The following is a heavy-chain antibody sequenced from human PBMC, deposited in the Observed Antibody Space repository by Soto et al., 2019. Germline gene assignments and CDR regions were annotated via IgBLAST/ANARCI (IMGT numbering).Heavy chain of an antibody. CDR1: GVDFSSEV. D-gene: IGHD1-26*01. J-gene: IGHJ6*01. CDR3: AKVGPSYYYGMDV. V-gene: IGHV3-23*01. CDR2: ISGSGRTI. Sequence: GESLKISCAASGVDFSSEVMCWVRQAPVKGLAWVSSISGSGRTIYHAESMRGRFAISRDNSKNSLYLQLNDLRVDDTAVYYCAKVGPSYYYGMDVCGRLTTVAFCS.